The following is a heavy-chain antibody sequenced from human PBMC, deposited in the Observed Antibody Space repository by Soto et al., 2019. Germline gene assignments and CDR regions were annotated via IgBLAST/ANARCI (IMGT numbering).Heavy chain of an antibody. CDR2: INSDGSST. Sequence: GGSLRLSCATSGFTFSRYWMHWVRQAPGKWLVWVSRINSDGSSTSYADSVKGRFTISRDNAKNTLYLQMNSLRAEDTAVYYCARVLSRYDYVWGSYPEYFHYWGQGTLVTVSS. CDR3: ARVLSRYDYVWGSYPEYFHY. D-gene: IGHD3-16*02. V-gene: IGHV3-74*01. J-gene: IGHJ4*02. CDR1: GFTFSRYW.